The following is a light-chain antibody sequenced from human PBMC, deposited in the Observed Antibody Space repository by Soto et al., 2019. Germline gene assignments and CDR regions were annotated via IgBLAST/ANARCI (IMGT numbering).Light chain of an antibody. V-gene: IGKV1-5*01. CDR3: QQYNSFL. CDR2: DAS. J-gene: IGKJ3*01. Sequence: DIQMTQSPSTLSASVGDRVTITCRASQSISSWLAWYQQKPGKAPKLLIYDASSLESGVPLRFSGSGSGTEFTLTISSLQPDDFATYYCQQYNSFLFGPGTKVDIK. CDR1: QSISSW.